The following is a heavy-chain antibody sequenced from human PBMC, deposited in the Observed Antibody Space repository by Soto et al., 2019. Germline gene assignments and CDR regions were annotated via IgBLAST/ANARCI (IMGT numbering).Heavy chain of an antibody. CDR3: ASGTSYCRGHCYPSYYSYYYGMDV. CDR2: ISRSGSTI. CDR1: GFTFSDYY. V-gene: IGHV3-11*01. Sequence: WGSLRLSCAASGFTFSDYYMSWIRQAPGKGLEWVSYISRSGSTIYYADSVNGRFTISRDNANNSLHLQMNSLRAENRAVYYCASGTSYCRGHCYPSYYSYYYGMDVWGQGNTVTVSS. J-gene: IGHJ6*02. D-gene: IGHD2-21*02.